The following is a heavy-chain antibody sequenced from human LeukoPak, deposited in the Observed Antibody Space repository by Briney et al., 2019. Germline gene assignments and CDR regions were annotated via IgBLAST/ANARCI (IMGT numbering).Heavy chain of an antibody. D-gene: IGHD3-22*01. V-gene: IGHV3-48*02. Sequence: GWSLRLSCAASGFIFSSYSMSWVRQAPATGLEWLSYISSSNHAIYYADSVKGRFTISRDNAKNSLFLHMNSLRDEDTAVYYCARGYYSLGYFDYWGQGALVTVSS. CDR2: ISSSNHAI. CDR1: GFIFSSYS. CDR3: ARGYYSLGYFDY. J-gene: IGHJ4*02.